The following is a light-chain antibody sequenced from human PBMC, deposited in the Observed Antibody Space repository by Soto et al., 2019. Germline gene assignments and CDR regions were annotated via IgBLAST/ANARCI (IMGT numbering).Light chain of an antibody. CDR1: SRDIGFFNY. J-gene: IGLJ1*01. CDR3: SSYTTRSTYV. Sequence: QSVLTQPASVSGSLGQSITISCTGTSRDIGFFNYVSWYQQFPGNAPKLIIFEVTNRPSGVSNRFSASKSGNTASLTISGLQAEDGADYYCSSYTTRSTYVFGTGTKLTVL. V-gene: IGLV2-14*01. CDR2: EVT.